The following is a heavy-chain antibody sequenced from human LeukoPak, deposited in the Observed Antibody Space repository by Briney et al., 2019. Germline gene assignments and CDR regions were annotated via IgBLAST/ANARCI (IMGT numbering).Heavy chain of an antibody. Sequence: PSETLSLTCTVSGGSISSYYWSWIRQPPGKGLEWIGYIYYSGSTNYNPSLKSRVTISVDTSKNQFSLKLSSVTAADTAVYYCARSQWEQLGWFAPWGQGTLVTVSS. J-gene: IGHJ5*02. V-gene: IGHV4-59*08. D-gene: IGHD1-26*01. CDR3: ARSQWEQLGWFAP. CDR1: GGSISSYY. CDR2: IYYSGST.